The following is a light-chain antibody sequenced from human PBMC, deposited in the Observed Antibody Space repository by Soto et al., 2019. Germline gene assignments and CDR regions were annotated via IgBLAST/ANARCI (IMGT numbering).Light chain of an antibody. Sequence: ELVLTQSPATLSLSPGERATLSCRASQSVSGDLAWYQHKPGQAPRLLIYDASNRATDIPARFSGSGSGTDFTLTISSLEPEDFAVYYCHQRENTFGQGTKLEIK. CDR2: DAS. CDR3: HQRENT. CDR1: QSVSGD. J-gene: IGKJ2*01. V-gene: IGKV3-11*01.